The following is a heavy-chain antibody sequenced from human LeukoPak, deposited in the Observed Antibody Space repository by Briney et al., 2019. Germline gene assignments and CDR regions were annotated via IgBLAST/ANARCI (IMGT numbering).Heavy chain of an antibody. CDR3: AKGLPISGYWTRLSGMDV. D-gene: IGHD3-22*01. V-gene: IGHV3-33*06. CDR1: GFTFSSFG. CDR2: IWSDGSNK. J-gene: IGHJ6*02. Sequence: PGRSLRLSCAASGFTFSSFGMHWVRQAPGKGLEWVAVIWSDGSNKYYADSVKGRFTISRDNSKNTLYLQMNSLRAEDTAVYYCAKGLPISGYWTRLSGMDVWGQGTTVTVSS.